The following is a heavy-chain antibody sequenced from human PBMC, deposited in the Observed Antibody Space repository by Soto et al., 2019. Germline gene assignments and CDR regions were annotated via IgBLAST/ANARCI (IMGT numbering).Heavy chain of an antibody. Sequence: GGSLRLSCAASGFTFSGSAMHWFRQASGKGLEWVGRIRSKANSYATAYAASVKGRFTISRDDSKNTAYLQMNSLKTEDTAVYYCTRHDRGAVAGTGVDYWGQGTLVTVSS. CDR3: TRHDRGAVAGTGVDY. D-gene: IGHD6-19*01. V-gene: IGHV3-73*01. CDR1: GFTFSGSA. CDR2: IRSKANSYAT. J-gene: IGHJ4*02.